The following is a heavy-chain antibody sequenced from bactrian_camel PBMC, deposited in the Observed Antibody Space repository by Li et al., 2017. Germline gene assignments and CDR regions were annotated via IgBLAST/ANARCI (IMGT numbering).Heavy chain of an antibody. J-gene: IGHJ4*01. V-gene: IGHV3S53*01. Sequence: HVQLVESGGGSVQAGGSLTLSCVVSGYPYTTVCMGWFRQAPGEEREGVAQIEFSGRTRYADFVKGRFTISHVNANNTLHLQMNSLKPEDTAVYYCAAARGVLGSYSRLSRSGYNYWGQGTQVTVS. CDR1: GYPYTTVC. CDR3: AAARGVLGSYSRLSRSGYNY. CDR2: IEFSGRT. D-gene: IGHD5*01.